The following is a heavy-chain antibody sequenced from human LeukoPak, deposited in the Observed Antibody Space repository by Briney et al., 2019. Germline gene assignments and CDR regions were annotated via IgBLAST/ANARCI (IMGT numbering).Heavy chain of an antibody. J-gene: IGHJ4*02. V-gene: IGHV1-8*01. CDR1: GYTFTSYD. CDR2: MNPNGGNT. Sequence: ASVKVSCKASGYTFTSYDINWVRQATGQGLEWMGWMNPNGGNTGYAQKFQGRVTMTRNTSISTAYMELSSMRSEDTAVYYCARGEYGITGTTFDYWGQGTLVTVSS. CDR3: ARGEYGITGTTFDY. D-gene: IGHD1-7*01.